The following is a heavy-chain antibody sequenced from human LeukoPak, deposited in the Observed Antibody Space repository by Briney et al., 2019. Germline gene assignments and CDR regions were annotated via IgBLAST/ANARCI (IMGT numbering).Heavy chain of an antibody. D-gene: IGHD6-19*01. CDR1: GFTFSSYA. J-gene: IGHJ6*02. CDR3: AKDPVAGQDYYYYGMDV. Sequence: GGSLKLSCAASGFTFSSYAMSWVRQAPGKGLEWVSAISGSGGSTYYADSVKGRFTISRDNSKNTLYLQMNSLRAEDTAVYYCAKDPVAGQDYYYYGMDVWGQGTTVTVSS. CDR2: ISGSGGST. V-gene: IGHV3-23*01.